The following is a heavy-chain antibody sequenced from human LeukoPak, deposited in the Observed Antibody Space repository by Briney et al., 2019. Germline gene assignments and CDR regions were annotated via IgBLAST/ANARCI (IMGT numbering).Heavy chain of an antibody. CDR2: IRYDGSNK. Sequence: PGGSLRLSCAASGFTFSDYYMSWIRQAPGKGLEWVAFIRYDGSNKYYADSVKGRFTISRDNSKNTLYLQMNSLRAEDTAVYYCAKDLLVGATLGTWGQGTLVTVSS. CDR1: GFTFSDYY. V-gene: IGHV3-30*02. CDR3: AKDLLVGATLGT. D-gene: IGHD1-26*01. J-gene: IGHJ5*02.